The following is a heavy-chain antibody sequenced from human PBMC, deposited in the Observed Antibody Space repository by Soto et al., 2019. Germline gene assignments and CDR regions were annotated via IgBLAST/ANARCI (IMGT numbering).Heavy chain of an antibody. Sequence: QVQLVQSGAEVKKPGSSVKVSCTASGGTFNSYTINWVRQAPGRGLEWVGRVNPIVGMSNSALKFQGRVTITAHKSTSTAFMYLTSLKSEDTAVYYCATSYGSGSTHFDSWGQGTLVTVS. CDR1: GGTFNSYT. V-gene: IGHV1-69*02. CDR2: VNPIVGMS. D-gene: IGHD3-10*01. J-gene: IGHJ4*02. CDR3: ATSYGSGSTHFDS.